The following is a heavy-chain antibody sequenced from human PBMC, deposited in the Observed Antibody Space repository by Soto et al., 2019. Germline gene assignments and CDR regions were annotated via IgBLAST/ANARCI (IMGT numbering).Heavy chain of an antibody. V-gene: IGHV1-18*01. J-gene: IGHJ4*02. CDR2: ISAYNGNT. Sequence: ALVKVSCKASGYTFTSYGISWVRQAPGQGLEWMGWISAYNGNTNYAQKLQGRVTMTTDTSTSTAYMELRSLRSDDTAVYYCARVSCSSTSCYDFDYWGQGTLVTVSS. CDR1: GYTFTSYG. D-gene: IGHD2-2*01. CDR3: ARVSCSSTSCYDFDY.